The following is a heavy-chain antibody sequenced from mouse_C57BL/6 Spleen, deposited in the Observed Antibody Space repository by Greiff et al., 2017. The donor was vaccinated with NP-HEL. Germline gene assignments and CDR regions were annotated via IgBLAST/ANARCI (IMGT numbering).Heavy chain of an antibody. D-gene: IGHD4-1*01. V-gene: IGHV1-50*01. Sequence: VQLQQPGAELVKPGASVKLSCKASGYTFTSYWMQWVKQRPGQGLEWIGEIDPSDSYTNYNQKFKGKATLTVDTSSSTAYMQLSSLTSEDSAVYYCASQLTGTYYFDYWGQGTTLTVSS. CDR3: ASQLTGTYYFDY. CDR1: GYTFTSYW. CDR2: IDPSDSYT. J-gene: IGHJ2*01.